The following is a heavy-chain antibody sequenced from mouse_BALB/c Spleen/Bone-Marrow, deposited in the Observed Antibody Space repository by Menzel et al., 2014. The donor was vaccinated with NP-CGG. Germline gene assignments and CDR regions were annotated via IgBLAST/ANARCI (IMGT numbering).Heavy chain of an antibody. CDR1: GYSITSDYA. D-gene: IGHD2-4*01. CDR2: ISYSGST. CDR3: ATMITTWFAY. V-gene: IGHV3-2*02. Sequence: DVKLQESGPGLVKPSQSLSLPCTVTGYSITSDYAWNWIRQFPGNKLEWMGYISYSGSTSYNPSLKSRISITRDTSKNQFFLQLNSVTTEDTATYDCATMITTWFAYWGQGTLVTVSA. J-gene: IGHJ3*01.